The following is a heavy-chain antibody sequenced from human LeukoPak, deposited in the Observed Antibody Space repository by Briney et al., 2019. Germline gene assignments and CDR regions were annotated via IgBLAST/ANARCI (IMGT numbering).Heavy chain of an antibody. V-gene: IGHV6-1*01. Sequence: SQTLSLTCAISGDSVSSNSAAWNWIRQSPSRGLEWLGRTYYRSKWYNDYAVSVKSRITINPDTSKNQFSLQLNSVTPEDTAVYYCARVVDYYYDSSGYSAPGAFDIWGQGTMVTVSS. CDR1: GDSVSSNSAA. D-gene: IGHD3-22*01. CDR2: TYYRSKWYN. J-gene: IGHJ3*02. CDR3: ARVVDYYYDSSGYSAPGAFDI.